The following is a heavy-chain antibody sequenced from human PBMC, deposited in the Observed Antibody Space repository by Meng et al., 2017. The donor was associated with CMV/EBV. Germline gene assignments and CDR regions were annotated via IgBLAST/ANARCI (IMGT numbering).Heavy chain of an antibody. CDR1: GGNISSPA. Sequence: SVKVSCKASGGNISSPAISWVRQAPGQGLEWVGGMIPIYGTAKYAKKFKGRVTITTDESTNTAHTELSSLRSEDTAVYYCARASVGSSSHPYFDYWGQGTLVTVSS. V-gene: IGHV1-69*05. D-gene: IGHD6-6*01. CDR3: ARASVGSSSHPYFDY. J-gene: IGHJ4*02. CDR2: MIPIYGTA.